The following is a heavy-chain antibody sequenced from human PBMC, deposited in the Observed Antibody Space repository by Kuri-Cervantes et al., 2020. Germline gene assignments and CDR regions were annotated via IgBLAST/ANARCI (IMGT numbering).Heavy chain of an antibody. D-gene: IGHD1-26*01. J-gene: IGHJ3*02. CDR1: GFTFNSYS. V-gene: IGHV3-33*08. CDR3: ARVGSYYGDAFDI. Sequence: GESLKISFAASGFTFNSYSMNWVRQAPGKGLELVEVIWYEGTNKYYPDSVKARFTISRDNSKNTLYLQKNSLRAEDADVYYCARVGSYYGDAFDIWGQGTMVTVSS. CDR2: IWYEGTNK.